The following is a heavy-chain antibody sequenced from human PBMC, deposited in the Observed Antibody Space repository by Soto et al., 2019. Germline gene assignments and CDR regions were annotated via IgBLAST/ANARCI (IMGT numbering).Heavy chain of an antibody. V-gene: IGHV3-23*01. CDR2: ISGSGGST. D-gene: IGHD5-12*01. CDR3: AKGKWLQGYFEY. Sequence: EVQLLESGGGLVQPGGSLRLSCAASGLTFSSYAMSWVRQAPGKGLEWVLSISGSGGSTFYADSVKGRFTISRDNSKNTLYLQMNSLRAEDTAAYYCAKGKWLQGYFEYWGQGTLVTVSS. J-gene: IGHJ4*02. CDR1: GLTFSSYA.